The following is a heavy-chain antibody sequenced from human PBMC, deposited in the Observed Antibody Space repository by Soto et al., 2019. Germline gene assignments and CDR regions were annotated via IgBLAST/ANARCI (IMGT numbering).Heavy chain of an antibody. CDR2: ISSSSSYI. Sequence: EVQLVESGGGLVKPGGSLRLSCATSGFTFSSYSMNWVRQAPGEGLEWVSSISSSSSYIYNADSVKGRFTISRDNTENSLHLQMNILRAEDTAVYYCARVSLYCSGGSCYPTYGMDVWGQGTTVTVSS. V-gene: IGHV3-21*01. CDR3: ARVSLYCSGGSCYPTYGMDV. D-gene: IGHD2-15*01. J-gene: IGHJ6*02. CDR1: GFTFSSYS.